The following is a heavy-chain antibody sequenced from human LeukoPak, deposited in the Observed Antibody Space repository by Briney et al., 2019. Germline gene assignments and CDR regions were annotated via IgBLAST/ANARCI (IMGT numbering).Heavy chain of an antibody. V-gene: IGHV3-48*02. Sequence: GGSLRLSCAASGFTFSDYSRNWVRQAPGKGLEWVSYISRSSSTIYYADSVKGRFTISRDNAKNSLYLQMNSLRDEDTAVYYCARDAYYYGSGSNFDYWGQGTLVTVSS. CDR3: ARDAYYYGSGSNFDY. D-gene: IGHD3-10*01. CDR2: ISRSSSTI. CDR1: GFTFSDYS. J-gene: IGHJ4*02.